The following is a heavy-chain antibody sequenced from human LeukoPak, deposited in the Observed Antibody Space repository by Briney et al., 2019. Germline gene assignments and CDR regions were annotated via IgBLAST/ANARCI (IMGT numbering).Heavy chain of an antibody. V-gene: IGHV3-48*04. D-gene: IGHD3-16*01. J-gene: IGHJ4*02. CDR1: RFTFSTYW. Sequence: PGGSLRLSCAASRFTFSTYWMNWVRQAPGKGLEWVSYISSSGSTIYYADSVKGRFTISRDNAKSSLYLQMNSLRAEDTAVYYCARDPLIASNWGQGTLVTVSS. CDR2: ISSSGSTI. CDR3: ARDPLIASN.